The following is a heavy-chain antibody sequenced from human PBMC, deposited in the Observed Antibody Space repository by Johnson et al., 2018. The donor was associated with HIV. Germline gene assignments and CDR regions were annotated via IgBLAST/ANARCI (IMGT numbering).Heavy chain of an antibody. Sequence: VQLVESGGGVVRPGGSLRLSCAASGFTFSSYDTDWVRQATGKGLEWVSAIGTAGDTYYPGSVKGRFTISRENAKNSLYLRMNSLRAGDTAVYYCARDNIVGDNVRGLLGLRWAMWG. J-gene: IGHJ1*01. CDR2: IGTAGDT. V-gene: IGHV3-13*01. D-gene: IGHD1-26*01. CDR1: GFTFSSYD. CDR3: ARDNIVGDNVRGLLGLRWAM.